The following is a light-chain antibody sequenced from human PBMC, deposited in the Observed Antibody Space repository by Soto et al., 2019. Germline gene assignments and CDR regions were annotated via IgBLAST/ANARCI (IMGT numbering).Light chain of an antibody. CDR2: AAS. Sequence: AIQMTQSPSSLSASVGDTVTLTCRASQGIDKDLGWYQQKPGKAPNLLIHAASTLQSGVPSRFSGSGSGTDFALTISSLQPEDFVTYYCLQDFTYPFTFGPGTKVDIK. J-gene: IGKJ3*01. CDR3: LQDFTYPFT. V-gene: IGKV1-6*01. CDR1: QGIDKD.